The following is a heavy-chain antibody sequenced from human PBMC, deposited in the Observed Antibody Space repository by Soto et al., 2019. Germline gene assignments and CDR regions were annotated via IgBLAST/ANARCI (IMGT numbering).Heavy chain of an antibody. V-gene: IGHV4-39*01. CDR3: ARPLSTTDWFDP. Sequence: QLQLQESGPGLVKPSETLSLTCTVYGGSISSSSYYWGWIRQPPGKGLEWIGSIYYSGSTYYNPSLKSRVTISVDTSKNQFSLKLSSVTAADTAVYYCARPLSTTDWFDPWGQGTLVTVSS. J-gene: IGHJ5*02. CDR2: IYYSGST. D-gene: IGHD4-17*01. CDR1: GGSISSSSYY.